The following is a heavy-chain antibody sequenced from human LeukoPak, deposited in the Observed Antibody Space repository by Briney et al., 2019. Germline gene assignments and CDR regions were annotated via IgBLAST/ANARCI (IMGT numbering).Heavy chain of an antibody. Sequence: PSETLSLTCAAYGGSFSGYYWSWIRQPPGKGLEWIGEINHSGSTNYNPSLKSRVTISVDTSKNQFSLKLSSVTAADTAVYYCARGGGYDYVWGSYRYRDYYYGMDVWGKGTTVTVSS. CDR2: INHSGST. D-gene: IGHD3-16*02. CDR1: GGSFSGYY. J-gene: IGHJ6*04. V-gene: IGHV4-34*01. CDR3: ARGGGYDYVWGSYRYRDYYYGMDV.